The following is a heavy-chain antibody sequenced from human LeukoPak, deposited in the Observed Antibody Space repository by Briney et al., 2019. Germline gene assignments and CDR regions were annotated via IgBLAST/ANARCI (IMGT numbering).Heavy chain of an antibody. CDR2: IKQDGREK. Sequence: GGSLRLSCAASGFTFSSAWMSWVRQAPGKGLEWVANIKQDGREKYYVDSVKGRFTISRDNAKNSLYLQMNSLRAVDTAVYYCARDLDPSSSPFPYYFDYWGQGTLVTVSS. V-gene: IGHV3-7*01. CDR1: GFTFSSAW. CDR3: ARDLDPSSSPFPYYFDY. J-gene: IGHJ4*02. D-gene: IGHD6-6*01.